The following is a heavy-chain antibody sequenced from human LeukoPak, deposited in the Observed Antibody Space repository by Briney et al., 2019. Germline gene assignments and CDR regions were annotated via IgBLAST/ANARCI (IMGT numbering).Heavy chain of an antibody. CDR1: GYSISSGYY. CDR2: IYHSGST. D-gene: IGHD3-22*01. V-gene: IGHV4-38-2*01. J-gene: IGHJ3*02. Sequence: PSETLSLTCAVSGYSISSGYYWGWIRQPPGKGLEWIGSIYHSGSTYYNPSLKSRVTISVDTSKNQFSLKLSSVTAADTAVYYCASYYYDSSVVAFDIWGQGTMATVSS. CDR3: ASYYYDSSVVAFDI.